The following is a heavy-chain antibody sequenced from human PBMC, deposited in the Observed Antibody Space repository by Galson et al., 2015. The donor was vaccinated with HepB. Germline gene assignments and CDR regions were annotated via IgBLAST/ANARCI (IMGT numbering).Heavy chain of an antibody. V-gene: IGHV3-11*01. CDR3: ATYDRGAFHL. J-gene: IGHJ3*01. D-gene: IGHD3-3*01. Sequence: SLRLSCAASGFTFSDYYMSWIRQAPGKGLEWISYITSTSRTVWYADSVKGRSTISRDNTGDSLFLEINSLRVDDTAVYYCATYDRGAFHLWGQGTTVTVS. CDR2: ITSTSRTV. CDR1: GFTFSDYY.